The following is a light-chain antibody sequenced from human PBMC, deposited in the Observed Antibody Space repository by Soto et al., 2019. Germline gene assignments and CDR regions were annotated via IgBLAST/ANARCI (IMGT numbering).Light chain of an antibody. CDR3: QQNSSPPLS. CDR1: QSISSY. CDR2: SAS. V-gene: IGKV1-39*01. J-gene: IGKJ4*01. Sequence: DIQMTQSPSSLSASVGDRVPITCRASQSISSYLSWFQQKPGEAPRLLIYSASSLTSGVPSRFIGSGSGTDFTLTISSLQPEDFATYYCQQNSSPPLSFGGGTKVEI.